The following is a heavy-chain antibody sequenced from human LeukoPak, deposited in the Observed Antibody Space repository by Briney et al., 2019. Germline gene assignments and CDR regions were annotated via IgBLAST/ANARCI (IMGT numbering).Heavy chain of an antibody. V-gene: IGHV3-74*01. CDR1: GFTFSSYW. Sequence: GRSLRLSCAASGFTFSSYWMHWVRQAPGKGLVWVSRINSDGSSTSYADSVKGRFTISRDNAKNTLYLQMNSLRAEDTAVYYCARAGGYSYGSFFDYWGQGTLVTVSS. D-gene: IGHD5-18*01. CDR2: INSDGSST. CDR3: ARAGGYSYGSFFDY. J-gene: IGHJ4*02.